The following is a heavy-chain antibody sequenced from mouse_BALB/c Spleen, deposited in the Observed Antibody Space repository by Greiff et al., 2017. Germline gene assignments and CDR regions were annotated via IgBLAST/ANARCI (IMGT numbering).Heavy chain of an antibody. CDR3: ARGYDYDAWFAY. J-gene: IGHJ3*01. D-gene: IGHD2-4*01. Sequence: EVLLVESGGGLVKPGGSLKLSCAASGFTFSDYYMYWVRQTPEKRLEWVATISDGGSYTYYPDSVKGRFTISRDNAKNNLYLQMSSLKSEDTAMYYCARGYDYDAWFAYWGQGTLVTVSA. CDR2: ISDGGSYT. V-gene: IGHV5-4*02. CDR1: GFTFSDYY.